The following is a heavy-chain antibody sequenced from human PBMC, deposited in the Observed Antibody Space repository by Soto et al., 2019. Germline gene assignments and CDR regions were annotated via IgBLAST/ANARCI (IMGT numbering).Heavy chain of an antibody. J-gene: IGHJ3*02. V-gene: IGHV3-48*02. CDR1: GFTFISYS. Sequence: VQLVESGGGLVQPGGSLRLSCAASGFTFISYSMTWVRQAPGKGLEWVSYIDTSSRTKFYADSVKGRFTISRDNAKNSLFLQMNSLSEEDTAVYYCARDRYYDSSGYYTDAFDIWGQGTMVTVSS. D-gene: IGHD3-22*01. CDR2: IDTSSRTK. CDR3: ARDRYYDSSGYYTDAFDI.